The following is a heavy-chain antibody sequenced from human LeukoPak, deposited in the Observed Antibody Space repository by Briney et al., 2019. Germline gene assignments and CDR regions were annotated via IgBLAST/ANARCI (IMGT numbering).Heavy chain of an antibody. Sequence: ASVKVSCKASGYTFTSYGITWVRQAPGQGLEWMGGIIPSFRTTKFAQKFQDRLTITADESTTTAYMELSSLRSEDTAVYYCARVAFWTTLNNWFDPWGQGTLVTVSS. CDR1: GYTFTSYG. D-gene: IGHD3/OR15-3a*01. J-gene: IGHJ5*02. CDR3: ARVAFWTTLNNWFDP. V-gene: IGHV1-69*13. CDR2: IIPSFRTT.